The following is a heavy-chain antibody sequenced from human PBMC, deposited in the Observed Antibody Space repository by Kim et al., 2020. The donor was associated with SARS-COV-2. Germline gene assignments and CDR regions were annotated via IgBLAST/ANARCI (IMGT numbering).Heavy chain of an antibody. Sequence: GGSLRLSCAASGFTFSSYGMHWVRQAPGKGLEWVAVISYDGSNKYYADSVKGRFTISRDNSKNTLYLQMNSLRAEDTAVYYCAKPRTHYDFWSWGQGTLVTVSS. J-gene: IGHJ4*02. V-gene: IGHV3-30*18. CDR2: ISYDGSNK. CDR3: AKPRTHYDFWS. D-gene: IGHD3-3*01. CDR1: GFTFSSYG.